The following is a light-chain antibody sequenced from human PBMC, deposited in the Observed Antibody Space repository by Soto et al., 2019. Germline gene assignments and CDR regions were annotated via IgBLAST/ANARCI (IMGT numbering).Light chain of an antibody. CDR2: EGT. CDR1: SSDMGSYSL. Sequence: QSVLTQPASVSGSPGQSITISCTGTSSDMGSYSLVSWYQQYPGKAPKLMIYEGTKRPSGVSNRFSASKSGITASLTISGLRAEDEADYHCCSYSGSYTFLFGGGTKLTVL. J-gene: IGLJ2*01. CDR3: CSYSGSYTFL. V-gene: IGLV2-23*03.